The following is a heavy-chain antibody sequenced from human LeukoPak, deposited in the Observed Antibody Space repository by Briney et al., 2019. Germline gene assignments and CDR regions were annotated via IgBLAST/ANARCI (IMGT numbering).Heavy chain of an antibody. Sequence: GGSLGLSCAASGFTFSDYYMSWIRQAPGKGLEWVSYISSSSSYTNYADSVKGRFTISRDNAKNSLYLQMNSLRAEDTAVYYCARCGEQQHGGSLWFDPCGQGSLVPDSS. J-gene: IGHJ5*02. D-gene: IGHD6-13*01. V-gene: IGHV3-11*06. CDR2: ISSSSSYT. CDR1: GFTFSDYY. CDR3: ARCGEQQHGGSLWFDP.